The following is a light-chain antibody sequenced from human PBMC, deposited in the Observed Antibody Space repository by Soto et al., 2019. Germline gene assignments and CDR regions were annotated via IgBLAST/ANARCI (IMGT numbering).Light chain of an antibody. J-gene: IGKJ4*01. CDR1: QGISSS. Sequence: DIQMTQSPSFLSASVGDRVTITCRASQGISSSLAWYQQRAGKAPKLLIYAAPTLQSGAPSRFSGSGSGTEFALTISSLQPEDSATYYCQQLKSYPLTFGGGTKVDNK. CDR3: QQLKSYPLT. V-gene: IGKV1-9*01. CDR2: AAP.